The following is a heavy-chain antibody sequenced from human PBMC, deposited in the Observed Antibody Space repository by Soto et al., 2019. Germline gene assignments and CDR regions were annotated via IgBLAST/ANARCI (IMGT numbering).Heavy chain of an antibody. CDR1: TFSSYS. CDR3: TRDEGWSYDNWFTP. D-gene: IGHD1-26*01. Sequence: EVQLVEPGGGLVKPGESLRLSCTFTFSSYSLNWVRQAPGKGLEWVSSISSGSAYIKYADLVKGRFTSSRDKDNNLLYLQKRSLWVDDSAVYYCTRDEGWSYDNWFTPWGQGTLVTVSS. J-gene: IGHJ5*02. V-gene: IGHV3-21*01. CDR2: ISSGSAYI.